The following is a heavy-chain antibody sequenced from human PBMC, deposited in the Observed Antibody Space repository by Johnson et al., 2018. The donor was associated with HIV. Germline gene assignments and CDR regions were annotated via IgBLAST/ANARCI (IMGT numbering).Heavy chain of an antibody. V-gene: IGHV3-73*01. D-gene: IGHD5-18*01. J-gene: IGHJ3*02. CDR3: TRHSSLGYPRAFDI. CDR2: IRSKANSYAT. Sequence: GLEWVGRIRSKANSYATAYAASAKGRFTISRDDSKNTAYLQMNSLKTEDTAVYYCTRHSSLGYPRAFDIWGQGTMVTVSS.